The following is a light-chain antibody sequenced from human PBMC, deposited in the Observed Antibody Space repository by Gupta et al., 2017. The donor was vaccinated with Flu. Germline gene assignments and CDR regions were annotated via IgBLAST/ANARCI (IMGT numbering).Light chain of an antibody. V-gene: IGLV1-51*02. CDR3: VAWDTSRSAGV. J-gene: IGLJ2*01. CDR2: ENN. CDR1: NSNIGNNF. Sequence: QSVLTQPPSVSAAPGQRVTISCSGGNSNIGNNFVSWYQQLPGTAPKVLIYENNQRHSGVPARFSGSRSGASATLGITALQTGDEAIYYCVAWDTSRSAGVFGGGTKVTVL.